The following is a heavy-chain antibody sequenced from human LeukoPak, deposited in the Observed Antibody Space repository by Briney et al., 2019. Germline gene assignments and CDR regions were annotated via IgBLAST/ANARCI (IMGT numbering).Heavy chain of an antibody. D-gene: IGHD6-13*01. Sequence: SETLSLTCAVYGGSFSGYYWSWIRQPPGKGLEWIGEINHSGSTNYNPSLKSRVTISVDTSKNQFSLKLSSVTAVDTAVYYCARGWYSSSWLHWGQGTLVTVSS. V-gene: IGHV4-34*01. J-gene: IGHJ4*02. CDR2: INHSGST. CDR1: GGSFSGYY. CDR3: ARGWYSSSWLH.